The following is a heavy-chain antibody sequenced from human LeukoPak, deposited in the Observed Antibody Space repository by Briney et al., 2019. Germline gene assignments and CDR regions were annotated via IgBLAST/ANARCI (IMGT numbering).Heavy chain of an antibody. V-gene: IGHV5-10-1*01. J-gene: IGHJ6*01. CDR2: IDPIASYT. CDR1: GYSFASYW. D-gene: IGHD6-6*01. Sequence: GQSLKISCKGSGYSFASYWLSWVRQTPGKDLAGMGEIDPIASYTNYSPSFEGHVTISADKSISTAYLQWSSLRASDTAMYYCARRISSSSETESYYYGIAVWGQGTTVTVSS. CDR3: ARRISSSSETESYYYGIAV.